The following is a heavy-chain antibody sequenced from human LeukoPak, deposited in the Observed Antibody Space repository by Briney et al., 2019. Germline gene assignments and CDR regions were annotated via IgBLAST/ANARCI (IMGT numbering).Heavy chain of an antibody. D-gene: IGHD2/OR15-2a*01. V-gene: IGHV4-34*01. CDR1: GGSISSYY. J-gene: IGHJ4*02. CDR3: ARLNNY. CDR2: INHSGST. Sequence: SETLSLTCTISGGSISSYYWSWIRQPPGKGLEWIGEINHSGSTNYNPSLKSRVTISVDTSKNQFSLKLSSVTAADTAVYYCARLNNYWGQGTLVTVSS.